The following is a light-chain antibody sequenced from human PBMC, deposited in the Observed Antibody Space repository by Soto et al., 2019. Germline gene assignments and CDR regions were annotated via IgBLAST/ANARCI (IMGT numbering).Light chain of an antibody. V-gene: IGKV1-5*03. J-gene: IGKJ1*01. Sequence: DIQMTQSPSTLSASVGDRVTITCRASQSVSSWLAWYQQKPGQAPKLLIYKASTLQSGVPSRFSGSGSGTEFTLAISSLQPDDSATYYCQQYNDNWTFGPGT. CDR3: QQYNDNWT. CDR2: KAS. CDR1: QSVSSW.